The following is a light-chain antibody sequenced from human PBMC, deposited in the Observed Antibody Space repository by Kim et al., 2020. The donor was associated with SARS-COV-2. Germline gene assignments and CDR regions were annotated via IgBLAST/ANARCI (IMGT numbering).Light chain of an antibody. CDR2: GNS. Sequence: QSVLTQPPSVSGAPGQRVTISCTGSSSNIGAGYDVHWYQQLPGTAPKLLIYGNSNRPSGVPDRFSGSESGTSASLAITGLQAEDEADYYCQSYDSSLSGSVVFGGGTK. J-gene: IGLJ2*01. V-gene: IGLV1-40*01. CDR3: QSYDSSLSGSVV. CDR1: SSNIGAGYD.